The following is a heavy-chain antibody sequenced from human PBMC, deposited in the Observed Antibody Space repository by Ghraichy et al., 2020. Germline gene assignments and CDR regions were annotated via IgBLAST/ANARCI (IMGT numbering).Heavy chain of an antibody. V-gene: IGHV1-69*13. Sequence: SVKVSCKASGDTFSDYALSWVRQAPGQGPEWMGGIIPIFGAPTYAQRFQDRVTISADESKRTVYMELSSLRSDDTAIYYCATRGSCGGDCYMYYFDYWGQGTLVIVSS. J-gene: IGHJ4*02. CDR3: ATRGSCGGDCYMYYFDY. CDR1: GDTFSDYA. D-gene: IGHD2-21*02. CDR2: IIPIFGAP.